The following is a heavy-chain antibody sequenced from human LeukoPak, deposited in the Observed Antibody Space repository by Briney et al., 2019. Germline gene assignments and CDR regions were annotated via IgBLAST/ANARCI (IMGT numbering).Heavy chain of an antibody. V-gene: IGHV4-30-2*01. J-gene: IGHJ5*02. CDR3: ARTETIFGVAPNWFDP. CDR1: GGSISSGGYY. Sequence: SQTLSLTCTVSGGSISSGGYYWSWIRQPPGKGLEWIGYIYHSGSTYYNPSLKGRVTISVDRSKNQFSLKLSSVTAADTAVYYCARTETIFGVAPNWFDPWGQGTLVTVSS. D-gene: IGHD3-3*01. CDR2: IYHSGST.